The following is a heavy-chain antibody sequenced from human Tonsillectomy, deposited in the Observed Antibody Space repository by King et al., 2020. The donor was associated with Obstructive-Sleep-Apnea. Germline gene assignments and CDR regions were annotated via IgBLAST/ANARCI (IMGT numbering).Heavy chain of an antibody. CDR1: GFTFSDHY. J-gene: IGHJ2*01. CDR3: ARPDYGGNSVGPQGYFDL. CDR2: TTNKANSNTT. V-gene: IGHV3-72*01. D-gene: IGHD4-23*01. Sequence: VQLVESGVGLVQPGGSLRLSCAASGFTFSDHYNDLVRQAPGQRLEWIGITTNKANSNTTEYSASVNGRFTISRDDSKNSLFLQMISLKTVDTAVYYCARPDYGGNSVGPQGYFDLWGRGTLVTVSS.